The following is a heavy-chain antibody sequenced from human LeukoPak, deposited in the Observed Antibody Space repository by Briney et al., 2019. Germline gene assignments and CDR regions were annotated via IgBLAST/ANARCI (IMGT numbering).Heavy chain of an antibody. V-gene: IGHV4-34*01. CDR3: ARQWLVSPLFDY. CDR2: INHSGST. J-gene: IGHJ4*02. Sequence: PSETLSLTCAVYGGSFSGYYWSWIRQPPGKGLEWIGEINHSGSTNYNPSLRSRVTVSVHTSKNQLTLKLSSVTAADTAVYYCARQWLVSPLFDYWGQGTLVTVSS. CDR1: GGSFSGYY. D-gene: IGHD6-19*01.